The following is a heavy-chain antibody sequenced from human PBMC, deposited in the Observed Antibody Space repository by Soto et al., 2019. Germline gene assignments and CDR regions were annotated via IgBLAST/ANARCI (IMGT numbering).Heavy chain of an antibody. Sequence: SETLSLTCAVYGESFSGHTWTWIRQTPGKGLQWIGQINHSGSASYNPSLKSRVTISVHTSNSQFSLELSSVTAADTAVYYCARGLITGSHYSGGWYYFDSWGQGTQVTV. J-gene: IGHJ4*02. D-gene: IGHD6-19*01. CDR3: ARGLITGSHYSGGWYYFDS. CDR2: INHSGSA. V-gene: IGHV4-34*01. CDR1: GESFSGHT.